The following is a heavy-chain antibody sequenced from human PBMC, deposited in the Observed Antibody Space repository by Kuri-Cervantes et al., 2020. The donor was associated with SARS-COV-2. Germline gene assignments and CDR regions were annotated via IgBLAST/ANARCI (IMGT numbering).Heavy chain of an antibody. V-gene: IGHV4-39*07. CDR3: ARAVGRGWEQLVRSLNYFDY. CDR2: IYYSGST. Sequence: SETLSLTCTVSGGSISSSSYYWGWIRQPPGKGLEWIGSIYYSGSTYYNPSLKSRVTISVDTSKNQFSLKLSSVTAADTAVYYCARAVGRGWEQLVRSLNYFDYWGQGTLVTVSS. J-gene: IGHJ4*02. CDR1: GGSISSSSYY. D-gene: IGHD6-6*01.